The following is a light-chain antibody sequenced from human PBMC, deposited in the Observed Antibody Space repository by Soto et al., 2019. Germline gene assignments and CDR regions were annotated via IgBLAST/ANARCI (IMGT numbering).Light chain of an antibody. V-gene: IGKV4-1*01. J-gene: IGKJ2*01. CDR3: HQYGSTRAT. Sequence: DIVMTQSPDSLAVSLGATATTNCKSSTSVLYSYNNTQYLSWYQLSRGQPPTLTIYLASTRESEVPYRFSGSGSGTDFTLTITRVHGEDVAVYYGHQYGSTRATFGHGTKLEIK. CDR2: LAS. CDR1: TSVLYSYNNTQY.